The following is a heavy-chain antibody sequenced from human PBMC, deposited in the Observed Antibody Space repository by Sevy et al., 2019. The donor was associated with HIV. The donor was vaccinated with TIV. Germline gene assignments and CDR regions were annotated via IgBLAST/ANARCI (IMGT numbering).Heavy chain of an antibody. CDR2: LSEDGSEK. J-gene: IGHJ6*03. D-gene: IGHD6-13*01. V-gene: IGHV3-7*01. Sequence: GGSLRLSCAASGFTFSTYWMSWVRQAPGKGLEWVANLSEDGSEKYHVDSVKGRFTISRDNSKNTLYLQMNSLRAEDTAVYYCAGLIAAAVDYYYYMDVWGKGTTVTVSS. CDR1: GFTFSTYW. CDR3: AGLIAAAVDYYYYMDV.